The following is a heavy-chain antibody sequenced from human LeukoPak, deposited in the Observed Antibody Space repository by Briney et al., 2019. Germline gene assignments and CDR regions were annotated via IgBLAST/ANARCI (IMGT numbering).Heavy chain of an antibody. Sequence: SETLSLTCTVSGGSISSYFWSWIRQPPGKGLEWIGYIYYTGSTNYNPSLESRVTISVDTSKNQISLKLSSVTAADTAVYYCARGDYYGSGSYPYFDYWGQGTLVTVSS. CDR1: GGSISSYF. D-gene: IGHD3-10*01. CDR3: ARGDYYGSGSYPYFDY. J-gene: IGHJ4*02. V-gene: IGHV4-59*08. CDR2: IYYTGST.